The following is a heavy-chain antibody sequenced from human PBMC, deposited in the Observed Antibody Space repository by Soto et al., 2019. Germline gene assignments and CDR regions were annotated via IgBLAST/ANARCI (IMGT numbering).Heavy chain of an antibody. V-gene: IGHV1-18*01. D-gene: IGHD2-15*01. CDR2: ISAYNGNT. Sequence: QVQLVQSGAEVKKPGASVKVSCKASGYTFTTYGIIWVRQAPGQGLEWMGWISAYNGNTNSAQKLQGRVTMTTDTSTSTAYMELRSLRSDDTAVYYCARDSVYCSGDSCYPFDYWGQGTLVTVSS. CDR1: GYTFTTYG. J-gene: IGHJ4*02. CDR3: ARDSVYCSGDSCYPFDY.